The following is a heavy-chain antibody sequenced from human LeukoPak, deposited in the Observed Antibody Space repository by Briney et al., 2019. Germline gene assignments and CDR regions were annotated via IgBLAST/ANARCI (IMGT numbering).Heavy chain of an antibody. Sequence: SETLSLTCTVSGGSISSSSYYWGWIRQPPGKGLEWIGSIYYSGSTYYNPSLKSRVTISVDTSKNQFSLKLSSVTAADTAVYYCARGGRPSYYDSSGYYPSFDYWGQGTLVTVSS. V-gene: IGHV4-39*01. J-gene: IGHJ4*02. CDR1: GGSISSSSYY. D-gene: IGHD3-22*01. CDR3: ARGGRPSYYDSSGYYPSFDY. CDR2: IYYSGST.